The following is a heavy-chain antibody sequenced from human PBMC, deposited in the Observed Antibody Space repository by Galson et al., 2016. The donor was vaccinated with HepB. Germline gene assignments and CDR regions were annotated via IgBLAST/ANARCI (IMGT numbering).Heavy chain of an antibody. CDR1: GGTLSNYA. J-gene: IGHJ5*01. D-gene: IGHD2-2*01. CDR2: MNPYSGNT. V-gene: IGHV1-8*02. Sequence: SVQVSCKASGGTLSNYAISCVRQATGHGLEWMGWMNPYSGNTGYAQVFRGRVTMTGAASISTAYLELSSLTFDDTAIYFCARAWRNQLLSDSWGQGTLVTVSS. CDR3: ARAWRNQLLSDS.